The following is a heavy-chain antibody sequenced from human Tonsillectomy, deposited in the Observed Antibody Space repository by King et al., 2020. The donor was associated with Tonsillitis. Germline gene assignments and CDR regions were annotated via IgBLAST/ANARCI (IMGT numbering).Heavy chain of an antibody. D-gene: IGHD4-23*01. CDR1: GASVTSGGYY. CDR2: IYHGGSA. J-gene: IGHJ1*01. V-gene: IGHV4-61*08. Sequence: VQLQESGPGLVRPSETLSLTCTVSGASVTSGGYYWCWIRQPPGKGLEWIGCIYHGGSADYNPALGSRVNMSVDTSKNLFSLKLSPVTAADTAVYYCARGVDYGHNSEDVWGQGTLVTVFS. CDR3: ARGVDYGHNSEDV.